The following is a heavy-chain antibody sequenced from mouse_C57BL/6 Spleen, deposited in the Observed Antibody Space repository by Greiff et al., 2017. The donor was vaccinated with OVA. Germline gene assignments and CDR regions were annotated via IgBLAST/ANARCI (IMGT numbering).Heavy chain of an antibody. CDR3: AREGVITTVVGRSPFAY. CDR1: GYSFTGYY. D-gene: IGHD1-1*01. CDR2: INPSTGGT. V-gene: IGHV1-42*01. Sequence: EVKLKESGPELVKPGASVKISCKASGYSFTGYYMNWVKQSPEKSLEWIGEINPSTGGTTYNQKFKAKATLTVDKSSSTAYMQLKSLTSEDSAVYYCAREGVITTVVGRSPFAYWGQGTLVTVSA. J-gene: IGHJ3*01.